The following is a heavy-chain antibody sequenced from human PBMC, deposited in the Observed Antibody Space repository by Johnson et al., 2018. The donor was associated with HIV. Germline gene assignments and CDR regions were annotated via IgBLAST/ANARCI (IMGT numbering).Heavy chain of an antibody. CDR3: ARVGILRLRGAFDI. V-gene: IGHV3-7*01. J-gene: IGHJ3*02. CDR2: IKQDGSEK. Sequence: VQLVESGGGVVQPGGSLRLSCAASGFTFSSYWMSWVRQAPGKGLEWVANIKQDGSEKYYVDSVKGRFTISRDNAKNSLYLQMNSLRAEDTAVYYCARVGILRLRGAFDIWGQGTMVTVSS. CDR1: GFTFSSYW. D-gene: IGHD2-15*01.